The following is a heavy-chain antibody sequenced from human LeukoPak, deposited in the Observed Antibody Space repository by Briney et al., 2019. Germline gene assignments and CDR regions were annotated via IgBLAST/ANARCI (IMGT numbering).Heavy chain of an antibody. J-gene: IGHJ4*02. Sequence: SETLSLTCTVSGGSISSSSYYWGWIRQAPGKGLEWIGSIYYSGSTYYNPSLKSRVTISVDTSKNQFSLKLSSVTAADTAVYYCARVTLRYDFWSGYSYPPWDWGQGTLVTVSS. CDR1: GGSISSSSYY. V-gene: IGHV4-39*07. CDR2: IYYSGST. D-gene: IGHD3-3*01. CDR3: ARVTLRYDFWSGYSYPPWD.